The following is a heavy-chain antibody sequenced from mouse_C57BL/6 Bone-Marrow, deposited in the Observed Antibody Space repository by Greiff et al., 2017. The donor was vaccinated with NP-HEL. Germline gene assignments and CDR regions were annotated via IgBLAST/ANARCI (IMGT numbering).Heavy chain of an antibody. CDR2: IDPENGDT. Sequence: VQLKESGAELVRPGASVKLSCTASGFNIKDDYMHWVKQRPEQGLEWIGWIDPENGDTEYASKLQGKATITADTSSNTAYLQLSSLTSEDTAVYYCTTNYYGSSYAMDYWGQGTSVTVSS. CDR1: GFNIKDDY. V-gene: IGHV14-4*01. D-gene: IGHD1-1*01. J-gene: IGHJ4*01. CDR3: TTNYYGSSYAMDY.